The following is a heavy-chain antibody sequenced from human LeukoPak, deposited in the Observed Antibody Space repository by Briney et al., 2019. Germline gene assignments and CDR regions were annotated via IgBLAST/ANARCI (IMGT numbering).Heavy chain of an antibody. Sequence: SETLSLTCAVYGGSFSGYYWSWIRQPPGKGLEWIGEINHSGSTNYNPSLKSRVIISVDTSKNQFSLKLTSVTTADTAVYYCARGGWSLDYLGQGTLVTVSP. CDR1: GGSFSGYY. D-gene: IGHD6-19*01. V-gene: IGHV4-34*01. J-gene: IGHJ4*02. CDR2: INHSGST. CDR3: ARGGWSLDY.